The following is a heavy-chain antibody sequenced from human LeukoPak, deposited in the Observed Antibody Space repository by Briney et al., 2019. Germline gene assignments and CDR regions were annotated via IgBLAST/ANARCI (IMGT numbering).Heavy chain of an antibody. D-gene: IGHD6-6*01. CDR2: ISGSGGST. CDR3: ARVLRQLPDY. J-gene: IGHJ4*02. CDR1: GFTFSSYA. V-gene: IGHV3-23*01. Sequence: GGSLRLSCAASGFTFSSYAMSWVRQAPGKGLEWVSAISGSGGSTYYADSVKGRFTISRDNAKNSLYLQMNSLRAEDTAVYYCARVLRQLPDYWGQGTLVTVSS.